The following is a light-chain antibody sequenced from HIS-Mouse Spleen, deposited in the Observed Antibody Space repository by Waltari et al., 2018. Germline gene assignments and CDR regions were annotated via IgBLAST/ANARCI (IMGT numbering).Light chain of an antibody. Sequence: QSALTQPASVSGSPGQSITISCPGTSIDVVGYHYVSWYQQHPGKPPKLMIYEVSNRPSGVSNRFSGSKSGNTASLTISGLQAEDEADYYCSSYTSSSTLLYVFGTGTKVTVL. V-gene: IGLV2-14*01. CDR2: EVS. J-gene: IGLJ1*01. CDR3: SSYTSSSTLLYV. CDR1: SIDVVGYHY.